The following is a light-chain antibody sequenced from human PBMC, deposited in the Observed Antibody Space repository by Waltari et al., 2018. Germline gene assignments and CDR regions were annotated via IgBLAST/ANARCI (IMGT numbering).Light chain of an antibody. J-gene: IGLJ3*02. Sequence: QSVVTQPPSVSGTPGQRVTLSCSGSNSNIGSDIVNWYQQFPGTAPKLLIYANNQRPSGVPGRFSASRSGTAASLVISGLQSEDEADYYGATWDASLDTWVFGGGTKVTVL. CDR1: NSNIGSDI. CDR3: ATWDASLDTWV. CDR2: ANN. V-gene: IGLV1-44*01.